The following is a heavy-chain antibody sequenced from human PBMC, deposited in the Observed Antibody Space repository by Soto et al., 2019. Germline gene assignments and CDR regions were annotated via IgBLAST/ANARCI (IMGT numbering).Heavy chain of an antibody. CDR1: GFTFSDNY. V-gene: IGHV3-72*01. CDR3: ATYHY. J-gene: IGHJ4*02. CDR2: TRNKANSYTT. Sequence: EVQLVESGGGLVQPGGSLRLSCAASGFTFSDNYMDWVRQAPGKGLEWVGRTRNKANSYTTEYAASVKGRFTISRDDSKNSLYLQMNSLKTEDTAVYYCATYHYWGQGTLVTVSS.